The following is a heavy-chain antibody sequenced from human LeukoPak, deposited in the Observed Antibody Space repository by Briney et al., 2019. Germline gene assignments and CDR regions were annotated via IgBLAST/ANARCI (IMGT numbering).Heavy chain of an antibody. D-gene: IGHD5-12*01. Sequence: TGGSLRLSCTASGFTFGDYVMSWVRQAPGKGLEWVSVIYSGGSTYYADSVKGRFTISRDNSKNTLYLQMNSLRAEDTAVYYCARGISGYPLFDPWGQGTLVTVSS. CDR1: GFTFGDYV. V-gene: IGHV3-66*01. J-gene: IGHJ5*02. CDR2: IYSGGST. CDR3: ARGISGYPLFDP.